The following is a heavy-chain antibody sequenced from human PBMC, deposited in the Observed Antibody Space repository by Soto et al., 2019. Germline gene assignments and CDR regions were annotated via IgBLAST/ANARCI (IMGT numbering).Heavy chain of an antibody. D-gene: IGHD5-12*01. CDR3: GRYSGYDPNIAMPGGYYFDY. J-gene: IGHJ4*02. CDR2: IYPGDSDT. Sequence: EVQLVQSGAEVKKPGESLKISCRISGYIFTSYWIGWVRQMPGKGLEWMGIIYPGDSDTRYSPSFQGQVTFSADKSISTAYLQWSSLRASDTAMYYCGRYSGYDPNIAMPGGYYFDYWGQGTLVTVSS. V-gene: IGHV5-51*01. CDR1: GYIFTSYW.